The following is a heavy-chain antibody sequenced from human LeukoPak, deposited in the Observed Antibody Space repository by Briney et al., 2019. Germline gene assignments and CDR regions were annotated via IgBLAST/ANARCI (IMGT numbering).Heavy chain of an antibody. J-gene: IGHJ3*02. CDR3: ARDRSAGGSYSYHDAFDI. V-gene: IGHV3-48*03. D-gene: IGHD1-26*01. Sequence: GGSLRLSCAASGFTFSSYEMNWVRQAPGKGLEWVSYISSSGSTIYYADSVKGRFTISRDNAKNSLYLQMNSLRAEDTAVYYCARDRSAGGSYSYHDAFDIWGQGTMVTVSS. CDR2: ISSSGSTI. CDR1: GFTFSSYE.